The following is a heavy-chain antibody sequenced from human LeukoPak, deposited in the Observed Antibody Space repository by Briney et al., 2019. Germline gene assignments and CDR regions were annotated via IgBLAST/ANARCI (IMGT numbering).Heavy chain of an antibody. Sequence: GGSLRLSCAASGFSFSSQEMAWVRQAPGKGLEWVSYMSKDGRTIYYADSVKGRFTISRDNTRNSLFLQLNSLRADDTGFYYCAIGSYTGFDLYFDSWGQGTLVTISS. CDR3: AIGSYTGFDLYFDS. CDR2: MSKDGRTI. D-gene: IGHD5-12*01. CDR1: GFSFSSQE. J-gene: IGHJ4*02. V-gene: IGHV3-48*03.